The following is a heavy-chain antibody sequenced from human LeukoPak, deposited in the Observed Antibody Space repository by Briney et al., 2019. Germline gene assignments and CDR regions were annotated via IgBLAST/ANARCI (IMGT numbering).Heavy chain of an antibody. CDR3: ATLPGPSFR. Sequence: PGGSLRLSCTASGFTTHYWLNWVRQSPGKGLEWVANIDRDGRVQHYVDSVEGRFTISRDNAKNSLYLQMNSLRAEDTAVYYCATLPGPSFRWGQGTLVTVSS. D-gene: IGHD3-16*01. V-gene: IGHV3-7*01. CDR2: IDRDGRVQ. CDR1: GFTTHYW. J-gene: IGHJ4*02.